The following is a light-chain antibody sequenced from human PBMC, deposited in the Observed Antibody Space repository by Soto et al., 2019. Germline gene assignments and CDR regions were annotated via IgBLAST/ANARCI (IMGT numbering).Light chain of an antibody. CDR2: EGS. CDR1: SSDVGSYNL. Sequence: QSVLTQPASVSGSPGQAITLSCTGTSSDVGSYNLVSWYQQHPAKAPQLMIYEGSKRPSGVSNRFSGSKSGNTASLTISGLQAEDEADYYCCSYAGSSTYVVFGGGTKLTVL. J-gene: IGLJ2*01. V-gene: IGLV2-23*01. CDR3: CSYAGSSTYVV.